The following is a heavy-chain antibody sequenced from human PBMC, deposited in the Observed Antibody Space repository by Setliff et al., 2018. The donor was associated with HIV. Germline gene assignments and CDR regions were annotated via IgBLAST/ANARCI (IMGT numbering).Heavy chain of an antibody. D-gene: IGHD6-19*01. CDR2: INPSDGFT. V-gene: IGHV1-46*01. Sequence: ASVKVSCKTSGYTFTAFYIHWVRQAPGQGLEWLGVINPSDGFTTRAQKFQGRLTMTRDTSTSTVHMDPSSLRSEDTAIYYCAKDRVSGWNNWFDPWGQGTLVTVSS. CDR3: AKDRVSGWNNWFDP. J-gene: IGHJ5*02. CDR1: GYTFTAFY.